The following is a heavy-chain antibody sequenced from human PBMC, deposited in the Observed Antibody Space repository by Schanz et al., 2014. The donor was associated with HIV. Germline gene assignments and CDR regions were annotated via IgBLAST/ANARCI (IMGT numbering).Heavy chain of an antibody. Sequence: QVQLVQSGAEVKKPGASVKVSCKASGYTFTSYSISWVRQAPGQGLEWMGWISAYNGNTNYAQKLQGRVTMTTDTSTDVAYMELKNLRSDDTAVYYCARDREGSGWYRKFYYGMDVWGQGTLVTVSS. V-gene: IGHV1-18*01. CDR2: ISAYNGNT. CDR3: ARDREGSGWYRKFYYGMDV. CDR1: GYTFTSYS. D-gene: IGHD6-19*01. J-gene: IGHJ6*02.